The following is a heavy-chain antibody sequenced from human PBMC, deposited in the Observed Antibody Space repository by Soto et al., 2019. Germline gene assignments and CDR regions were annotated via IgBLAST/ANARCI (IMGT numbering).Heavy chain of an antibody. V-gene: IGHV3-21*04. J-gene: IGHJ4*02. Sequence: GGSLRLSCAASGFTFTRYSMNWVRQAPGKGLEWVSSISSTTNYIYYADSMKGRFTISRDNSKNTLYLQMSSLRAEDTAVYYCAKVFYYYDSSGYYYFDYWGQGTLVTVSS. CDR1: GFTFTRYS. CDR3: AKVFYYYDSSGYYYFDY. CDR2: ISSTTNYI. D-gene: IGHD3-22*01.